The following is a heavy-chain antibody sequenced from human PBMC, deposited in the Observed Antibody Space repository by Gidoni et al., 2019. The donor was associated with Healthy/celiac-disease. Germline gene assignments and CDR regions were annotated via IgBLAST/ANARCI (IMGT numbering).Heavy chain of an antibody. J-gene: IGHJ4*02. CDR3: ARDRITVTTAFDY. Sequence: RLSCAASAFTFSSYSMNWVRQAPGKGLEWISSISSSSSYIYYADSVKGRFTISRDNAKNSLYLRMNSLRAGDTAVYYCARDRITVTTAFDYWGQGTLVTVSS. V-gene: IGHV3-21*01. CDR1: AFTFSSYS. D-gene: IGHD4-17*01. CDR2: ISSSSSYI.